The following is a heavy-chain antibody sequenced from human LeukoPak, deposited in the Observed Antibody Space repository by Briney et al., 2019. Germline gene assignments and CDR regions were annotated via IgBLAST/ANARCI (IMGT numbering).Heavy chain of an antibody. CDR1: GLTFRNYW. Sequence: GGSLRLSCAASGLTFRNYWMSWVRQAPGKGLEWVANIKQDGSDKFYVDSVNGRFTISRDNAKNSLYLQMNNLSAEDTAFYYCARDALQLTGNYVTRWWFDPWGQGTLVTVSS. V-gene: IGHV3-7*01. CDR3: ARDALQLTGNYVTRWWFDP. CDR2: IKQDGSDK. D-gene: IGHD3-9*01. J-gene: IGHJ5*02.